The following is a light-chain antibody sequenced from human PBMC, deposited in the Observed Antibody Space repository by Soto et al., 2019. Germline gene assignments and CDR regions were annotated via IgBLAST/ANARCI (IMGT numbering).Light chain of an antibody. V-gene: IGKV1-5*03. CDR1: QTIRNW. CDR3: QQYNSYSSGT. Sequence: DIQMTQSPSTLSASVGDRVTITCRASQTIRNWLAWYQQKPGKAPKLLIYLASSLESGVPSRFSGSGSGTEFALTISGLQTDDFATYYCQQYNSYSSGTFGQGTKVGIK. CDR2: LAS. J-gene: IGKJ1*01.